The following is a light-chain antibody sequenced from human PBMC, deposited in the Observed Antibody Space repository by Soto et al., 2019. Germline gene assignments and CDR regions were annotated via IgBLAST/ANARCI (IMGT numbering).Light chain of an antibody. CDR2: GAF. Sequence: EIVLTHSPATLSLSPGERATLSCRASPSVTNFLACYQQKPCQAPRLLIYGAFNRATGIPARFSGSGSGTDFTLTISSLGPEDSAVYYCQQRNVWPPVTFGQGTRLDIK. V-gene: IGKV3-11*01. CDR1: PSVTNF. CDR3: QQRNVWPPVT. J-gene: IGKJ5*01.